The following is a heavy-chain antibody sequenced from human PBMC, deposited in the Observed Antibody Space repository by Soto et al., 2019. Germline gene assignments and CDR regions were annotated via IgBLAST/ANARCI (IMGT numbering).Heavy chain of an antibody. CDR3: ARTIWDYDSSGYLDY. J-gene: IGHJ4*02. Sequence: QVQLVQSGAEVKKPGASVKVSCKASGYTFTGYYMHWVRQAPGQGLEWMGWINPNSGGTNYAQKFQGRVTMTRDTSINTAYMELSRLRSDDTAVYYCARTIWDYDSSGYLDYWGQGTLVTVSS. CDR1: GYTFTGYY. V-gene: IGHV1-2*02. D-gene: IGHD3-22*01. CDR2: INPNSGGT.